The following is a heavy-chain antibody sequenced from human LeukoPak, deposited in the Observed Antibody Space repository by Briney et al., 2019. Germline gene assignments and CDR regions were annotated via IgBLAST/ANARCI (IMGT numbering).Heavy chain of an antibody. CDR2: IYYSGST. J-gene: IGHJ3*02. CDR3: ARDCGGSCHMRAFDI. CDR1: GGSISSYY. V-gene: IGHV4-59*01. Sequence: SETLSLTCTVSGGSISSYYWSWIRQPPGKGLEWIGYIYYSGSTNYNPSLKGRVTISVDTSKNQFSLKLSSVTAADTAVYYCARDCGGSCHMRAFDIWGQGTMVTVSS. D-gene: IGHD2-15*01.